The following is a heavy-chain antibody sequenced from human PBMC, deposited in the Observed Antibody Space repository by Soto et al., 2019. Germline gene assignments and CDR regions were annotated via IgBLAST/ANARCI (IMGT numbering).Heavy chain of an antibody. CDR3: ARVAKTYYYDSSGYYYFDY. CDR1: GGTFSGYA. J-gene: IGHJ4*02. CDR2: IIPIFGTA. D-gene: IGHD3-22*01. Sequence: SVKVSCKASGGTFSGYAISWVRQAPGQGLEWMGGIIPIFGTANYAQKFQGRVTITADESTSTAYMELSSLRSEDTAVYYCARVAKTYYYDSSGYYYFDYWGQGTLVTVSS. V-gene: IGHV1-69*13.